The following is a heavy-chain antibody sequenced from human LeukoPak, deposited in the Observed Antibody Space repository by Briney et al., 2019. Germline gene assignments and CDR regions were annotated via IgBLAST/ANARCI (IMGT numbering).Heavy chain of an antibody. J-gene: IGHJ1*01. V-gene: IGHV4-61*08. D-gene: IGHD3-16*02. Sequence: SQTLSLTCAVSGGSISRGGYSWSWIRQPPGKGREWIGYIYYSGSTNYNPSLKSRVTISVDTSKNQFSLKLSSVTAADTAVYYCARGDDYVWGSYRPEYFQHWGQGTLVTVSS. CDR1: GGSISRGGYS. CDR2: IYYSGST. CDR3: ARGDDYVWGSYRPEYFQH.